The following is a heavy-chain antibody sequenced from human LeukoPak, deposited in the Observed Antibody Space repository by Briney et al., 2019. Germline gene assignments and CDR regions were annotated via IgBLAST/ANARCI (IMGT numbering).Heavy chain of an antibody. D-gene: IGHD1-26*01. CDR1: GFTFSSYA. CDR3: AKPTFEGELPFDFDY. J-gene: IGHJ4*02. Sequence: PGGSLRLSCAASGFTFSSYAMSWVRQAPGKGLEWVSAISGSGGSTYYADSVKGRFTISRDNSKNTLYLQMNSLRAEDTAVYYCAKPTFEGELPFDFDYWGQGTLVTVSS. V-gene: IGHV3-23*01. CDR2: ISGSGGST.